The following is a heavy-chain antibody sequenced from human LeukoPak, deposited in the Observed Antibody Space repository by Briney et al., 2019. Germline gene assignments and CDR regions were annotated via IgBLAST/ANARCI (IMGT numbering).Heavy chain of an antibody. CDR2: ISWTGNNV. CDR1: GFSFDDYA. D-gene: IGHD5-24*01. J-gene: IGHJ4*02. Sequence: GRSLRLSCTASGFSFDDYAMHWVRQAPGKGLEWVSGISWTGNNVGYEDSVKGRFAISRDNAMNSLYLQMNSLRPEGTAFYYCAKDLGLRNEWLQLTHDYWGQGTLVSVS. V-gene: IGHV3-9*01. CDR3: AKDLGLRNEWLQLTHDY.